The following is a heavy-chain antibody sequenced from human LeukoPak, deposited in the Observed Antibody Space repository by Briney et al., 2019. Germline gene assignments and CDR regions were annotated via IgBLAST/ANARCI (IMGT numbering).Heavy chain of an antibody. CDR3: ARVPSDY. J-gene: IGHJ4*02. CDR1: GFTFSSYS. Sequence: PGGSLRLSCAASGFTFSSYSMNWVRQAPGKGLEWVSSISSGSGYIYYADSVKGRFTISRDNAKNSLYLQMNSLRAEDTAVYYCARVPSDYWGQGTLVTVSS. CDR2: ISSGSGYI. V-gene: IGHV3-21*06.